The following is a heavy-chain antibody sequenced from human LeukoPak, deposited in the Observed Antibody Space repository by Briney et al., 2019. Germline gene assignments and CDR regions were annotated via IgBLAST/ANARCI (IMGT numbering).Heavy chain of an antibody. Sequence: GASVKVSCKASGYTFTFYYIHWVRQAPGQGLEWMGWIFPNNGNTKYAQKFQGRFTMTRDTFISTAYMELTRLRSDDTAVYYCATGLGVLDPEANSWGQGTLVTVSS. J-gene: IGHJ4*02. V-gene: IGHV1-2*02. CDR1: GYTFTFYY. D-gene: IGHD3/OR15-3a*01. CDR2: IFPNNGNT. CDR3: ATGLGVLDPEANS.